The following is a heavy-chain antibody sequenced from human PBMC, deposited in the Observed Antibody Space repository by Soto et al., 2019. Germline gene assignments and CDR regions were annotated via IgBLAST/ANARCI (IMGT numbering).Heavy chain of an antibody. D-gene: IGHD5-12*01. CDR3: ARVVDFYFDD. J-gene: IGHJ4*02. Sequence: QVQLVQSGAELKKPGSSVKVSCMSSGGTLSSDSFSWVRQAPGQGLEWMGRIIPVLGIPNYAQKFQGRLTISADRSTTTGSMELSSLTSEDTAVYYCARVVDFYFDDWGQGTMVTVSS. V-gene: IGHV1-69*02. CDR1: GGTLSSDS. CDR2: IIPVLGIP.